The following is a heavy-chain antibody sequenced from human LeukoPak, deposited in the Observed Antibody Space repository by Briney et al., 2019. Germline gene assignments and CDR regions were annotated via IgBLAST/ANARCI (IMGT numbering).Heavy chain of an antibody. CDR1: GFTFSSYA. CDR3: AKSPVVVVPAAPADY. D-gene: IGHD2-2*01. CDR2: ISGSGGST. V-gene: IGHV3-23*01. J-gene: IGHJ4*02. Sequence: PGGSLRLSCAASGFTFSSYAMSWVRQAPGKGLEWVSAISGSGGSTYYAGSVKGRFTISRDNSKNTLYLQMNSLRAEDTAVYYCAKSPVVVVPAAPADYWGQGTLVTVSS.